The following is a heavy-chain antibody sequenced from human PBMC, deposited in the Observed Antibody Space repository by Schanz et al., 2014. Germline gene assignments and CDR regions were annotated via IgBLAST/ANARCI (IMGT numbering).Heavy chain of an antibody. CDR1: GFNFSNYD. J-gene: IGHJ6*02. V-gene: IGHV3-33*08. D-gene: IGHD6-19*01. CDR3: ASVIMVAGNHRDGRDV. CDR2: IYYNGTNK. Sequence: QVQLVESGGGVVQPGRSLRLSCAASGFNFSNYDIHWVRQAPGKGLEWVALIYYNGTNKYYADSVKGRFVISRDNARSSLYLQMSSLRDGDTAVYYCASVIMVAGNHRDGRDVWGRGTTVIGSS.